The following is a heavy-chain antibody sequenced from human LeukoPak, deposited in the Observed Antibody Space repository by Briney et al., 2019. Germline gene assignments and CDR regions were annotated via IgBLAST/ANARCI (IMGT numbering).Heavy chain of an antibody. Sequence: GRSLRLSCAASGFTFSSYGMHWVRQAPGKGLEWVAVIWYDGSNKYYADSVKGRFTISRDNSKNTLYLQMNSLRVEDTAVYYCAKDGGGYYYDSSGYYPDYWGQGTLVTVSS. CDR2: IWYDGSNK. D-gene: IGHD3-22*01. CDR1: GFTFSSYG. CDR3: AKDGGGYYYDSSGYYPDY. V-gene: IGHV3-33*06. J-gene: IGHJ4*02.